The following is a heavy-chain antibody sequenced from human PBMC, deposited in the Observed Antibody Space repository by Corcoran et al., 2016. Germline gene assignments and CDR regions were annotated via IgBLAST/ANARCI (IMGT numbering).Heavy chain of an antibody. Sequence: QVQLQQWGAGLLKPSETLSLTCAVYGGSFSGYYWSWIRQPPGKGLEWIGEINNSGTTNYNPSRQSRVTISIDTSKNQFSLQLSSMTAADTAVYYWSNSILYDIVTAYWRYYFDYWGQGTLVTVSS. CDR3: SNSILYDIVTAYWRYYFDY. CDR1: GGSFSGYY. J-gene: IGHJ4*02. V-gene: IGHV4-34*01. CDR2: INNSGTT. D-gene: IGHD3-9*01.